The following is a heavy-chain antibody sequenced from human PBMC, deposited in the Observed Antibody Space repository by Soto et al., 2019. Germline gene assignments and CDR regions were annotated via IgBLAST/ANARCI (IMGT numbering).Heavy chain of an antibody. CDR3: GSSLGTMILVPD. CDR2: IYYSGST. J-gene: IGHJ4*02. V-gene: IGHV4-39*01. CDR1: GGSISSSSYY. Sequence: QLQLQESGPGLVKPSETLSLTCTVSGGSISSSSYYWGWIRQPPGKGLEWIESIYYSGSTYYNPSLKSRVTISGAPYTSPFSLTLSSVTAADTAVYSCGSSLGTMILVPDWGQGTLVTVSS. D-gene: IGHD3-22*01.